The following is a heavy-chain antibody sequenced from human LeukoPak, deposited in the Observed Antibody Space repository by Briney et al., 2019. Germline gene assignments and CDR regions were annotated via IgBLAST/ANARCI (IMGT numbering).Heavy chain of an antibody. D-gene: IGHD3-3*01. Sequence: GGSLRLSCAASGFTFSSHSMNWVRQAPGKGLEGVSYISSSSSARYYADSVKGRFTISRDDARNSLYLQMNSLRAEDTAVYYCARMSGSRLPGYWGQGALVTVSS. V-gene: IGHV3-48*01. J-gene: IGHJ4*02. CDR2: ISSSSSAR. CDR3: ARMSGSRLPGY. CDR1: GFTFSSHS.